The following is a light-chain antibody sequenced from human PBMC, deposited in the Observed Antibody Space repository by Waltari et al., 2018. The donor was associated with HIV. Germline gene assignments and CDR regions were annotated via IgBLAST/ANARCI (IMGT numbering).Light chain of an antibody. Sequence: AVTQPASVSGPPGQSPTLSCTGADRDCGFYNFVSWYQQHSDKPPTLILYDVDIRASGVSDRFSGSMSGNTASLTISGLRAEDEGHYYCASFTGDNTVIFGGGTEVTVL. V-gene: IGLV2-14*03. CDR1: DRDCGFYNF. J-gene: IGLJ2*01. CDR2: DVD. CDR3: ASFTGDNTVI.